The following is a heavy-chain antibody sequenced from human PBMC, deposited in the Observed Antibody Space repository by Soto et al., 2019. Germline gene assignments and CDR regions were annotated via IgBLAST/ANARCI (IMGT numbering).Heavy chain of an antibody. Sequence: GGSLRLSCAASGFTFSNAWMSWVRQAPGKGLEWFGRIKSKTDGGTTDYAAPVKGRFTISRDDSKNTLYLQMNSLKTEATAVYFCTTQGAGYCTNGVCYAYFQHWGQGTLVTVSS. V-gene: IGHV3-15*01. D-gene: IGHD2-8*01. CDR3: TTQGAGYCTNGVCYAYFQH. CDR1: GFTFSNAW. CDR2: IKSKTDGGTT. J-gene: IGHJ1*01.